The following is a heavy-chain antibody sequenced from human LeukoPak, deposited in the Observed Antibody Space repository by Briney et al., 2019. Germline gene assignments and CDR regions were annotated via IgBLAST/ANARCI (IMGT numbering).Heavy chain of an antibody. V-gene: IGHV1-69*05. Sequence: SVKVSCKASGGTFSSYAISWVRQAPGQGLEWMGGITPIFDTANYAQKFQGRVTITTDESTSTAYMELSSLRSEDTAVYYCGAAAGTSTYYYYYYMDVWGKGTTVTVSS. CDR1: GGTFSSYA. J-gene: IGHJ6*03. CDR2: ITPIFDTA. D-gene: IGHD6-13*01. CDR3: GAAAGTSTYYYYYYMDV.